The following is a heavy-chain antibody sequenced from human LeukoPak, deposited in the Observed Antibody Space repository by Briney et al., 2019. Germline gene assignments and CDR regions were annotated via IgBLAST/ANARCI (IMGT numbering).Heavy chain of an antibody. CDR2: IYYSGST. CDR1: GGSVSSGSYY. CDR3: ARAIAAAGNNFDP. J-gene: IGHJ5*02. D-gene: IGHD6-13*01. V-gene: IGHV4-61*01. Sequence: SETLSLTCIVSGGSVSSGSYYWSWIRQPPGKGLEWIAYIYYSGSTNYNPSLTSRVTISVDTSKNQFSLKLSSVTAADTAVYYCARAIAAAGNNFDPWGQGTLVTVSS.